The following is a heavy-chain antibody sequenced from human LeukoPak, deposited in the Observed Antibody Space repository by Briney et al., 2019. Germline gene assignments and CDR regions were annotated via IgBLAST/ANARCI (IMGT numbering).Heavy chain of an antibody. CDR3: ARSESVVHRFDY. V-gene: IGHV1-46*01. Sequence: ASVKVSCKASGYTFTSYYMHWVRQAPGQGLEWMGIINPSGGSTSYAQKFQGRVTMTRDMSTSTVYMELRSLRSDDTAVYYCARSESVVHRFDYWGQGTLVTVSS. CDR1: GYTFTSYY. D-gene: IGHD4-23*01. J-gene: IGHJ4*02. CDR2: INPSGGST.